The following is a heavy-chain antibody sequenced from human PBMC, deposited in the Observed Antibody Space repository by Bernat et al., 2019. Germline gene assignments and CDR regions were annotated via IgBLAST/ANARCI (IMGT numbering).Heavy chain of an antibody. J-gene: IGHJ4*02. CDR3: AREDRHSSGWFFDY. CDR1: GFTVSSNY. CDR2: IYSGGST. Sequence: EVQLVESGGDLVQPGGSLRLSCAASGFTVSSNYMSWVRQAPGKGLEWVSVIYSGGSTYYADSVKGRFTISRDNSKNTLYLQMNSLRAEDTAVYYCAREDRHSSGWFFDYWGQGTLVTVSS. D-gene: IGHD6-19*01. V-gene: IGHV3-66*01.